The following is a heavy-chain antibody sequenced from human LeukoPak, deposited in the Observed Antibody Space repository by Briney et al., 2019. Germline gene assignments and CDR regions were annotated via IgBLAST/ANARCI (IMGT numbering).Heavy chain of an antibody. J-gene: IGHJ6*02. CDR2: ISGSGGST. CDR3: AKGGITMVRGVIRGYYGMDV. D-gene: IGHD3-10*01. Sequence: GGSLRLSCAASGFTFSSYAMSWVRQAPGKGLEWVLAISGSGGSTYYADSVKGRFTISRDNSKNTLYLQMNSLRAEDTAVYYCAKGGITMVRGVIRGYYGMDVWGQGTTVTVSS. CDR1: GFTFSSYA. V-gene: IGHV3-23*01.